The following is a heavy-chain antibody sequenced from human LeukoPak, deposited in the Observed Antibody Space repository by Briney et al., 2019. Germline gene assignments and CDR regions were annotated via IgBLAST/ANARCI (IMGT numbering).Heavy chain of an antibody. CDR3: ARDRRTAMAIYYYYGMDV. J-gene: IGHJ6*02. CDR2: IIPIFNTT. D-gene: IGHD5-18*01. Sequence: SVKVSCEASGGTFSNYVFSWVRQAPGQGLEWMGGIIPIFNTTNYTQKFQGRVTITTDESTTTAYMELSNLRSEDTAVYYCARDRRTAMAIYYYYGMDVWGQGTTVTVSS. V-gene: IGHV1-69*05. CDR1: GGTFSNYV.